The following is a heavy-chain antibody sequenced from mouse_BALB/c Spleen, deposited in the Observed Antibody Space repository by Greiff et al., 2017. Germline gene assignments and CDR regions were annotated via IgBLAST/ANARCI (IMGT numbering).Heavy chain of an antibody. D-gene: IGHD1-1*01. J-gene: IGHJ2*01. CDR1: GFTFSSYA. CDR3: ASIITTVVAPFDY. V-gene: IGHV5-6-5*01. CDR2: ISSGGST. Sequence: EVMLVESGGGLVKPGGSLKLSCAASGFTFSSYAMSWVRQTPEKRLEWVASISSGGSTYYPDSVKGRFTISRDNARNILYLQMSSLRSEDTAMYYCASIITTVVAPFDYWGQGTTLTVSS.